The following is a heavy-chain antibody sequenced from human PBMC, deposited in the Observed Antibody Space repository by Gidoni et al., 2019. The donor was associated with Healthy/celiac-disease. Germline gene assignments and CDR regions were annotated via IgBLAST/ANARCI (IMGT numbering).Heavy chain of an antibody. CDR3: ARDLSSSVADYYYGMDV. CDR1: AFTFSDYY. Sequence: VQLVEAGGGLVTTGGSLRPTCAASAFTFSDYYVSWIRQAPGKGLEWVSYISSSGSTIYYADSVKGRFTISRDNAKNSLYLQMNSLRAEDTAVYYCARDLSSSVADYYYGMDVWGQGTTVTVSS. V-gene: IGHV3-11*01. CDR2: ISSSGSTI. J-gene: IGHJ6*02.